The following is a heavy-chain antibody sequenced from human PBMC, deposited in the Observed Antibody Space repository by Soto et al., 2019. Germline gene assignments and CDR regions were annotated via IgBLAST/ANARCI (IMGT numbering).Heavy chain of an antibody. CDR2: IIPILDIA. CDR1: GGTFSSYT. V-gene: IGHV1-69*02. CDR3: ARVKFLVAATAGWYFDL. J-gene: IGHJ2*01. Sequence: QVQLVQSGAEVKKPGSSVKVSCKASGGTFSSYTISWVRQAPGQGLEWMGRIIPILDIANYAQKFQGRVTITADISTSTAYMELSSLRSEDTAVYYCARVKFLVAATAGWYFDLWGRGTLVTVSS. D-gene: IGHD2-15*01.